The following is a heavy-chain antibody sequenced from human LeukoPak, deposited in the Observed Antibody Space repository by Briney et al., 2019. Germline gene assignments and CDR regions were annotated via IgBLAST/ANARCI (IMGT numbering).Heavy chain of an antibody. CDR3: ARGGYCGGDCQFFY. Sequence: ASVKLSCKASGYTFTGSYMHWVRQAPGQGREWMAIINPSGGSTSYAQKFQGRVTMTRDTSTSTVYMELSSLRSEDTAVYYCARGGYCGGDCQFFYWGQGTLVTVSS. D-gene: IGHD2-21*01. J-gene: IGHJ4*02. CDR2: INPSGGST. V-gene: IGHV1-46*01. CDR1: GYTFTGSY.